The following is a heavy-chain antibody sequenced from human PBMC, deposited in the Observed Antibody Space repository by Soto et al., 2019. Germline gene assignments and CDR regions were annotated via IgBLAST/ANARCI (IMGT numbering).Heavy chain of an antibody. J-gene: IGHJ4*02. D-gene: IGHD6-13*01. CDR3: AKHAAAAAPDY. CDR2: ISGSGGGT. V-gene: IGHV3-23*01. CDR1: GFTFSNYA. Sequence: GGSLRLSCAASGFTFSNYAIHWVRQAPGKGLEWVSLISGSGGGTYYADSVKGRFTISRDNSKNTLYLQMNSLRAEDTAVYYCAKHAAAAAPDYWGQGTLVTVSS.